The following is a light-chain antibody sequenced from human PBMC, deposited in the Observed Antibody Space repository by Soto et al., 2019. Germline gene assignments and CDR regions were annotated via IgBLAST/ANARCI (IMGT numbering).Light chain of an antibody. CDR2: DAS. CDR3: QQYDNLERVT. Sequence: DIQMTQSPSSLSASVGDRVTITCQASQDISNHLNWYQQKPGKAPKLLIYDASNLETGVPSRFSGSGSGTDFTFTISSLQPEDIATYYCQQYDNLERVTFGPGTKVDIK. CDR1: QDISNH. J-gene: IGKJ3*01. V-gene: IGKV1-33*01.